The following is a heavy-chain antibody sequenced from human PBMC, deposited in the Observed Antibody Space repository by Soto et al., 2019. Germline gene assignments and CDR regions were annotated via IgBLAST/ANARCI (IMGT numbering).Heavy chain of an antibody. V-gene: IGHV1-69*02. Sequence: QVQLVQSGAEVKKPGSSVKVSCRATGGPFSSYTFSWVRQASGQGLEWMGRIIPVLGLANYAQKFQDRVTITADNSTCTVYMQLRGLISEDTAVYYCARSGWGGPSGQWGQGSLLTVSS. D-gene: IGHD6-25*01. J-gene: IGHJ4*01. CDR2: IIPVLGLA. CDR1: GGPFSSYT. CDR3: ARSGWGGPSGQ.